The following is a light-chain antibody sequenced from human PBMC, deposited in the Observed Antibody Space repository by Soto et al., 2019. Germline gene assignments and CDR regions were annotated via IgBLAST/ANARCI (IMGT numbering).Light chain of an antibody. CDR1: QSINSN. CDR3: QQYGRSPWT. CDR2: GAS. Sequence: IVMTQSPATLSVSPGERATLSCRASQSINSNLAWYQQKPGQAPKFLMYGASTRATGIPDRFSGSGSGTEFTLTIDSLEPEDFGLYYCQQYGRSPWTFGQGTRVEI. V-gene: IGKV3D-15*01. J-gene: IGKJ1*01.